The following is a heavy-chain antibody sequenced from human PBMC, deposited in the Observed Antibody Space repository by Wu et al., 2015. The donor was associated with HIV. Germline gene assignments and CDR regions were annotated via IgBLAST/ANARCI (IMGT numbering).Heavy chain of an antibody. Sequence: QVQLVQSGAEVKKPGASVKVSCKASGYTFTSYGISWVRQAPGQGLEWMGWISAYNGNTHYAQKLQGRVTMTTDTSTSTAYMELRSLRSDDTAVYYCARSPPPLTIVVVVADTLEGYYGLDVWGQGTTVTVSS. CDR3: ARSPPPLTIVVVVADTLEGYYGLDV. V-gene: IGHV1-18*01. D-gene: IGHD2-15*01. J-gene: IGHJ6*02. CDR2: ISAYNGNT. CDR1: GYTFTSYG.